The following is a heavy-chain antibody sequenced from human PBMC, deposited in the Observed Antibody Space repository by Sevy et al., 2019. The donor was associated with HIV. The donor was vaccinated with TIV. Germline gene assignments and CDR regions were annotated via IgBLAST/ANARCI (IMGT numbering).Heavy chain of an antibody. Sequence: VGSLRLSCAASGFTFSSYEMNWVRQAPGKGLEWVSYISNSGTTISYSDSVKGRFTISRYNARNSLYLQMNSLRAEDTAVYYCARDLPPSATTVAHFDCWGQGTLVTVSS. CDR1: GFTFSSYE. D-gene: IGHD4-17*01. CDR2: ISNSGTTI. J-gene: IGHJ4*02. CDR3: ARDLPPSATTVAHFDC. V-gene: IGHV3-48*03.